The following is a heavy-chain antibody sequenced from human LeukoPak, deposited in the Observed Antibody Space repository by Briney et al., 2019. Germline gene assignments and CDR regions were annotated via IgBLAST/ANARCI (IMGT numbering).Heavy chain of an antibody. CDR1: GFTFSSYS. J-gene: IGHJ6*03. Sequence: GGSLRLSCAASGFTFSSYSMNWVRQAPGKGLEWVSSISSSSSYIYYADSVKGRFTISRDNAKNSLYLQMNSLRAEDTAVYYCVREIFLEWLLRKYYYMDVWGKGTTVTVSS. CDR3: VREIFLEWLLRKYYYMDV. D-gene: IGHD3-3*01. CDR2: ISSSSSYI. V-gene: IGHV3-21*01.